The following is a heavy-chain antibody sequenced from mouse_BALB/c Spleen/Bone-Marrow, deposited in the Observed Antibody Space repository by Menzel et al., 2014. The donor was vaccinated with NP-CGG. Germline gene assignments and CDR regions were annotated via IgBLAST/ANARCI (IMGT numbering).Heavy chain of an antibody. CDR3: ARGIYYGSSSYFDY. Sequence: LVKTGASVKISCKASGYSFTGYYMHWVKQSHGKSLEWIGYISCYNGATSYNQKFKGKATFTVDTSSSTAYMQFNSLTSEDSAVNYCARGIYYGSSSYFDYWGQGTTLTVSS. CDR1: GYSFTGYY. D-gene: IGHD1-1*01. V-gene: IGHV1S34*01. J-gene: IGHJ2*01. CDR2: ISCYNGAT.